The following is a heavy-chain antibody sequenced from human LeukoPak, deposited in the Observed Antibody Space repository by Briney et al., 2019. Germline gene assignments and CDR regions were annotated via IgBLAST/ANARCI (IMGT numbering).Heavy chain of an antibody. CDR3: ARRVNRSSSWYPTYYYGMDV. Sequence: SETLSLTCTVSGGSISSYYWSWIRQPPGKGLEWIGYIYYSGSTNYNPPLKSRVTISVDTSKNQFSLKLSSVTAADTAVYYCARRVNRSSSWYPTYYYGMDVWGQGTTVTVSS. J-gene: IGHJ6*02. D-gene: IGHD6-13*01. CDR2: IYYSGST. CDR1: GGSISSYY. V-gene: IGHV4-59*08.